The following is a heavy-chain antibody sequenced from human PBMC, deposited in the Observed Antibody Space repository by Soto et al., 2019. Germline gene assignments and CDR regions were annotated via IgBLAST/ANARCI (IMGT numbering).Heavy chain of an antibody. J-gene: IGHJ5*02. CDR1: GGSVSSGSYY. CDR2: IYYSGST. V-gene: IGHV4-61*01. Sequence: SETLSLTYTVSGGSVSSGSYYWSWIRQPPGKGLEWIGYIYYSGSTNYNPSLKSRVTISVDTSKNQFSLKLSSVTAADTAVYYCARLLSYGPWFDPWGQGTLVTVSS. D-gene: IGHD2-21*01. CDR3: ARLLSYGPWFDP.